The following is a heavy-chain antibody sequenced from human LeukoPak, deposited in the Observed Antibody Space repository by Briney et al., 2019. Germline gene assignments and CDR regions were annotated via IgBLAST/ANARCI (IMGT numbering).Heavy chain of an antibody. V-gene: IGHV6-1*01. CDR1: GDSVSTNNAA. J-gene: IGHJ4*02. Sequence: SQTLSLTCAISGDSVSTNNAAWHWLRPSPSRGLEWLGRAYYRSKWYYDYAVSVKSRITINPDTSKNHFSLQLNSVIPKDTAVYYCARDPGAGDFDYWARGTLVTVSS. CDR2: AYYRSKWYY. CDR3: ARDPGAGDFDY. D-gene: IGHD6-19*01.